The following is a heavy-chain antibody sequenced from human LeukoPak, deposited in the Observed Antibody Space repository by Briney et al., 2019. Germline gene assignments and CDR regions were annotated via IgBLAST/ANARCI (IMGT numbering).Heavy chain of an antibody. V-gene: IGHV4-34*01. CDR1: GGSVSGYY. D-gene: IGHD3-3*01. CDR3: ARVFHTIFGVAHQTYFDY. Sequence: SETLSLTCAVYGGSVSGYYWSWIRQPPGKGLEWIGEINHSGSTNYNPSLKSRVTISVDTPKNQFSLKLSSVTAADTAVYYCARVFHTIFGVAHQTYFDYWGQGTLVTVSS. J-gene: IGHJ4*02. CDR2: INHSGST.